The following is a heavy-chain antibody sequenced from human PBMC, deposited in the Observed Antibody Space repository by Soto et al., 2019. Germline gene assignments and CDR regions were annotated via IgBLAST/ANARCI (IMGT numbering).Heavy chain of an antibody. CDR2: IHDSGSA. Sequence: SETLSLTCTLSGDSISSGRFYWAWIRQPPGKGLEWIGTIHDSGSAFYKPSLRSRVAMSVDTSKNQLSLNLRVEDTAMYYCARGYYYDSSGPGWFDPWGQGTLVTVSS. CDR3: ARGYYYDSSGPGWFDP. CDR1: GDSISSGRFY. D-gene: IGHD3-22*01. V-gene: IGHV4-39*07. J-gene: IGHJ5*02.